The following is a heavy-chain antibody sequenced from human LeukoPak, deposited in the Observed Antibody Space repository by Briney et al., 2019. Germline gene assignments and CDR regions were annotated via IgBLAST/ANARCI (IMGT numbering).Heavy chain of an antibody. Sequence: PSETLSLTCTVSGFSISSYYWSWIRQPPGKGLEWIGYIYTSGSTNYNPSLKSRVTISVDTSKNQFSLKLSSVTAADTAVYYCARVGFLEWDNWFDPWGQGTLVTVSS. CDR3: ARVGFLEWDNWFDP. J-gene: IGHJ5*02. D-gene: IGHD3-3*02. V-gene: IGHV4-4*09. CDR1: GFSISSYY. CDR2: IYTSGST.